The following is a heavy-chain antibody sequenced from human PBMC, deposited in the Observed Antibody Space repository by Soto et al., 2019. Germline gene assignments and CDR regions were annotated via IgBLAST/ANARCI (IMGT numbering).Heavy chain of an antibody. J-gene: IGHJ6*03. CDR1: GYTFTSYA. V-gene: IGHV1-3*01. CDR3: AKDAYSSSWPFQFYYYYYYMDV. Sequence: QVQLVQCGAEVKKPGASVKVSCKASGYTFTSYAMHWVRQAPGQRLEWMGWINAGNGNTKYSQKFQGRVTITRDTSASTAYMELSSLRSEDTAVYYCAKDAYSSSWPFQFYYYYYYMDVWGKGTTVTVSS. CDR2: INAGNGNT. D-gene: IGHD6-13*01.